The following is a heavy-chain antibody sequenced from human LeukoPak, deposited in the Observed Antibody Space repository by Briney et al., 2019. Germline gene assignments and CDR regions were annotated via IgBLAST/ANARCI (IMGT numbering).Heavy chain of an antibody. J-gene: IGHJ4*02. V-gene: IGHV3-49*04. CDR3: TRDFGVVNPYYFDY. CDR1: GFTFGDYA. Sequence: GGSLRLSCTASGFTFGDYAMSWVRQAPGKGLEWVGFIRSKAYGGTTEYAASVKGRFTISRDDSKSIAYLQMNSLKTEDTAVYYCTRDFGVVNPYYFDYWGQGTLVTVSS. D-gene: IGHD3-3*01. CDR2: IRSKAYGGTT.